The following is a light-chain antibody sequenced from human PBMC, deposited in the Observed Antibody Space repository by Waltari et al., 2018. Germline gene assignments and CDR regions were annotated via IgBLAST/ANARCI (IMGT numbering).Light chain of an antibody. CDR2: ATS. CDR1: QSVSSN. Sequence: EMVMTQSPATLSLSPGERATPSCRASQSVSSNLALYQQKPGQGPMLLIYATSTRATGIPARFSGSGSGTEFTLTISSMQSEDFAVYYCQQYNDWPISWTFGQGTKVEIK. J-gene: IGKJ1*01. V-gene: IGKV3-15*01. CDR3: QQYNDWPISWT.